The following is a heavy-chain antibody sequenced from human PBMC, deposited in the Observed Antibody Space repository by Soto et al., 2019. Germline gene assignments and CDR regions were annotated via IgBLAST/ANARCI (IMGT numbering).Heavy chain of an antibody. CDR2: ISGSGGST. Sequence: GESQRLSCTASGFTFSSYAMSWVRHAQGKGLEWVSAISGSGGSTYYADSVKGRFTISRDNSKNTLYLQMNSLRAEDTAGYYCAKASPYDKGYCDYWGQGTRVTVSA. J-gene: IGHJ4*02. CDR3: AKASPYDKGYCDY. V-gene: IGHV3-23*01. D-gene: IGHD3-22*01. CDR1: GFTFSSYA.